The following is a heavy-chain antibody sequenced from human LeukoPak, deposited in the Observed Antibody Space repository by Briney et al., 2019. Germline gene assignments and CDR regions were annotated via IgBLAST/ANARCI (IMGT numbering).Heavy chain of an antibody. Sequence: LGGSLRLSCAASGFTFSSYWMSWVRQAPGKGLEWVANIKQDGSEKYYVDSVKGRFTISRDNAKNSLYLQMNSLRAEDTAVYYCATMVRGVIIGGDYWGQGTLVTVSS. D-gene: IGHD3-10*01. CDR1: GFTFSSYW. V-gene: IGHV3-7*01. CDR3: ATMVRGVIIGGDY. J-gene: IGHJ4*02. CDR2: IKQDGSEK.